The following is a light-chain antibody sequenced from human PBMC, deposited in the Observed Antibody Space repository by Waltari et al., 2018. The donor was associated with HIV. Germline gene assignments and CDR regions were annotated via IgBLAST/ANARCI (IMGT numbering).Light chain of an antibody. V-gene: IGLV3-1*01. J-gene: IGLJ3*02. CDR1: NLGDNY. CDR2: QDS. CDR3: QAWDSGTWV. Sequence: SYELTQPPSVSVSPGQTASIPCSGDNLGDNYACWYQQKPGQSPVLVIYQDSKRPSGIPERFSGSNSGNTATLTIRGTQAMDEADYYCQAWDSGTWVFGGGTKLTVL.